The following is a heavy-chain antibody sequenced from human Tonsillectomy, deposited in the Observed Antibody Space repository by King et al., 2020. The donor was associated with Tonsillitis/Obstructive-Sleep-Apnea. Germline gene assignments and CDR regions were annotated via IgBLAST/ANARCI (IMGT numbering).Heavy chain of an antibody. D-gene: IGHD3-16*01. CDR3: ARDRLGYYFDY. Sequence: VQLVESGGGVVQPGRSLRLSCAASGFTFSNFDMHWVRQAPGKGLEWVAVISYDGSNKYYADSVKGRFTISRDNSKNTLYLQMNNLRTEDTAVYYCARDRLGYYFDYWGQGTLVTVSS. J-gene: IGHJ4*02. CDR1: GFTFSNFD. V-gene: IGHV3-30*04. CDR2: ISYDGSNK.